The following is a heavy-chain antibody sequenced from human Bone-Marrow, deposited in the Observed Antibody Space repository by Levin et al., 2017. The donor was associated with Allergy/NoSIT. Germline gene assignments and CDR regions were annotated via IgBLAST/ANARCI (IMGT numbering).Heavy chain of an antibody. Sequence: PGGSLRLSCAASGFTFSSYGMHWVRQAPGKGLEWVAVIWYNANNKYYADSVKGRFTISRDNFKNTLYLQMNSLRAEDTAMYYCARDYPTHYYDSNGSLFGAEPYGMDVWGQGTTVTVSS. CDR2: IWYNANNK. CDR3: ARDYPTHYYDSNGSLFGAEPYGMDV. D-gene: IGHD3-22*01. CDR1: GFTFSSYG. J-gene: IGHJ6*02. V-gene: IGHV3-33*01.